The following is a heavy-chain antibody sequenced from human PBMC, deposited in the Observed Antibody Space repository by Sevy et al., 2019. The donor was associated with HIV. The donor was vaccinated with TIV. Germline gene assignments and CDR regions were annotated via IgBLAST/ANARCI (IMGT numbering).Heavy chain of an antibody. Sequence: ASVKVSCKASGFTFSRSAVQWVRQARGQRLEWIGWIVVGSGNTNSAQKFQERVTITRDMSTSTAYMGLSSLRSEDTAVYYCAADRGDYYDSSEGGYFDYWGQGALVTVSS. V-gene: IGHV1-58*01. CDR1: GFTFSRSA. J-gene: IGHJ4*02. CDR2: IVVGSGNT. D-gene: IGHD3-9*01. CDR3: AADRGDYYDSSEGGYFDY.